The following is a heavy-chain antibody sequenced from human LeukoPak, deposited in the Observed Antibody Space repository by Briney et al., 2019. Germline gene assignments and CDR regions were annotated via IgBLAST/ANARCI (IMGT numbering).Heavy chain of an antibody. CDR2: IYYSGST. D-gene: IGHD1-26*01. V-gene: IGHV4-39*01. Sequence: SETLSLTCTVSGDSVSSTGYYWGWIRQPPGKGLEWIGTIYYSGSTYYNPSLKSRVTMPEDTSRNQFSLKLSSVTAADTAVYYCARARELASSWFDPWGQGTLVTVSS. CDR1: GDSVSSTGYY. J-gene: IGHJ5*02. CDR3: ARARELASSWFDP.